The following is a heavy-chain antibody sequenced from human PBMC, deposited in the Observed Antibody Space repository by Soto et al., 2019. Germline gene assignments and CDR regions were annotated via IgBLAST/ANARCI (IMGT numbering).Heavy chain of an antibody. Sequence: LRLSCAASGFTFSSYSMNWVRQAPGKGLEWVSSISSSSSYIYYADSVKGRFTISRDNAKNSLYLQMNSLRAEDTAVYYCARGWAYYDFWSGYSPRYNWFDPWGQGTLVTVS. D-gene: IGHD3-3*01. CDR3: ARGWAYYDFWSGYSPRYNWFDP. V-gene: IGHV3-21*01. CDR2: ISSSSSYI. J-gene: IGHJ5*02. CDR1: GFTFSSYS.